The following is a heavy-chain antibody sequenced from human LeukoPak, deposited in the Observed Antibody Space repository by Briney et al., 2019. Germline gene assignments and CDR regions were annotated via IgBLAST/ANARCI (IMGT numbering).Heavy chain of an antibody. Sequence: PGGSLRLSCAASGFTLSSYEMNWVRQAPGKGLEWVSYISSTGTNIYYYADSVKGRFTIPRDDAKNTLYLQMNSLRAEDTAVYYCASGANYFDYWGQGTLATVS. CDR2: ISSTGTNI. D-gene: IGHD3-10*01. CDR1: GFTLSSYE. CDR3: ASGANYFDY. V-gene: IGHV3-48*03. J-gene: IGHJ4*02.